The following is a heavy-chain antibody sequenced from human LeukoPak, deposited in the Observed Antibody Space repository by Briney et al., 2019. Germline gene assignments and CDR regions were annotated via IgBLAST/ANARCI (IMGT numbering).Heavy chain of an antibody. Sequence: SETLSLTCAVSGGSISSSNWWSWVRQPPGKGLEWIGEIYHSGSTNYNPSLKSRVTISVDTSKNQFSLKLSSVTAADTAVYYCARGGGDYYDSSGYCDYWGQGTLVTVSS. J-gene: IGHJ4*02. V-gene: IGHV4-4*02. CDR3: ARGGGDYYDSSGYCDY. CDR1: GGSISSSNW. D-gene: IGHD3-22*01. CDR2: IYHSGST.